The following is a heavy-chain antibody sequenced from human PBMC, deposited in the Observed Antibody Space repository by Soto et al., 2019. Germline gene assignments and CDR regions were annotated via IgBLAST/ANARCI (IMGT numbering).Heavy chain of an antibody. J-gene: IGHJ5*02. CDR1: GFTFSSYG. CDR2: IWYDGSNK. V-gene: IGHV3-33*01. CDR3: ARASKWFGVEEWFDP. Sequence: QVQLVESGGGVVQPGRSLRLSCAASGFTFSSYGMHWVRQAPGKGLEWVAVIWYDGSNKYYADSVKGRFTISRDNSKNTLYLQMNSLRAEDTAVYYCARASKWFGVEEWFDPWGQGTLVTVSS. D-gene: IGHD3-10*01.